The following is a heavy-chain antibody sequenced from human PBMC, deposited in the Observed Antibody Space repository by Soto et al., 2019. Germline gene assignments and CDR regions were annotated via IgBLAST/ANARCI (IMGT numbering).Heavy chain of an antibody. Sequence: SETLSLTCTVSGGSISSYYWSWIRRPPGKGLEWIGYIYNSGSTHSNPSLQSRVTISVDTSKNQFSLKLSSVPAADTGIYYCARARITMVREVIKYNMDVWGQGTTVTVSS. CDR1: GGSISSYY. CDR2: IYNSGST. D-gene: IGHD3-10*01. V-gene: IGHV4-59*01. CDR3: ARARITMVREVIKYNMDV. J-gene: IGHJ6*02.